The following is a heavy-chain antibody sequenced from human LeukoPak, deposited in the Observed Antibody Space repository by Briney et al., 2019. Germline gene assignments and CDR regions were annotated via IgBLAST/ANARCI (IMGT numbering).Heavy chain of an antibody. V-gene: IGHV4-61*02. D-gene: IGHD2-15*01. Sequence: SETLSLTCTVSGGSISSGSYYWSWIRQPAGKGLEWIGRIYTSGSTNYNPSLKSRVTISVDTSKNQFSLKLSSVTAADTAVYYCARGKNRYCSGGSCLNFDYWGQGTLVTVSS. CDR1: GGSISSGSYY. CDR3: ARGKNRYCSGGSCLNFDY. J-gene: IGHJ4*02. CDR2: IYTSGST.